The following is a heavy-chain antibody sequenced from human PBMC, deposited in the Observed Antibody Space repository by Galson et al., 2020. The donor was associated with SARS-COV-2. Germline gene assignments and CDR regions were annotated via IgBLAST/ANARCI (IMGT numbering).Heavy chain of an antibody. CDR3: AKRDTSGFYNDY. J-gene: IGHJ4*02. Sequence: TGGSLRLSCTASGFTFSSYDMSWVRQAPGKGLDWVPSMNVRGDRTYYADSVKGRFTISRENSKNTLFLQMNSLRAEDTAINYCAKRDTSGFYNDYWGQGTLVTVSS. V-gene: IGHV3-23*01. CDR1: GFTFSSYD. CDR2: MNVRGDRT. D-gene: IGHD3-22*01.